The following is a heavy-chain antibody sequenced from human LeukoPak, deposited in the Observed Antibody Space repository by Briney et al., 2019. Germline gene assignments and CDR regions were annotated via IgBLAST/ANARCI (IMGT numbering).Heavy chain of an antibody. D-gene: IGHD4-17*01. CDR2: INHSGST. CDR3: ARVATVTNGAIVRYYYYYYGTDV. CDR1: GGSFSGYY. J-gene: IGHJ6*02. V-gene: IGHV4-34*01. Sequence: SETLSLTCAVYGGSFSGYYWSWIRQPPGKGLEWIGEINHSGSTNYNPSLKSRVTISVDTSKNQFSLKLSSVTAADTAVYYCARVATVTNGAIVRYYYYYYGTDVWGQGTTVTVSS.